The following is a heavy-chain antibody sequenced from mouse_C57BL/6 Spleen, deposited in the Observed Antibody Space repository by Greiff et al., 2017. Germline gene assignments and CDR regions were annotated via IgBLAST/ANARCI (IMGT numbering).Heavy chain of an antibody. Sequence: VKLMESGAELVKPGASVKMSCKASGYTFTTYPIEWMKQNHGKSLEWIGNFHPYNDDTKYNEKFKGKATLTVEKSSSTVYLELSRVTSDDSAVYYCERGGLRRFADWGQGTLVTVSA. J-gene: IGHJ3*01. CDR2: FHPYNDDT. CDR1: GYTFTTYP. D-gene: IGHD2-2*01. CDR3: ERGGLRRFAD. V-gene: IGHV1-47*01.